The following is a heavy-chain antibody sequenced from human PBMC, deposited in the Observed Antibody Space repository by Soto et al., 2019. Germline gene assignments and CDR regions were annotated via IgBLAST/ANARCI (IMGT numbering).Heavy chain of an antibody. Sequence: GGSLRLSCAASRFTFSSYSMNWVRQAPGKGLEWVSSISSSSSYIYYADSVKGRFTISRDNAKNSLYLQMNSLRAKDTAVYYCARDPELHSDGMDVWGQGTTVTVSS. J-gene: IGHJ6*02. CDR3: ARDPELHSDGMDV. D-gene: IGHD1-7*01. CDR2: ISSSSSYI. V-gene: IGHV3-21*01. CDR1: RFTFSSYS.